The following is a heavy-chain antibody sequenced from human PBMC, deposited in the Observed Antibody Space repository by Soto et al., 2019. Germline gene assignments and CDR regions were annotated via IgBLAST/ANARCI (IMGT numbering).Heavy chain of an antibody. CDR1: GYAFSNYG. CDR2: ISPYNGNT. Sequence: QIQLVQSGAEVKKPGASVRVSCKASGYAFSNYGISWIRQAPGLGLEWMGWISPYNGNTDYAQSLQGRVTMTTDTSTNTAYMELRSLTSDDTAVYYCETSYDSGFDPWGQGTLVTVAS. CDR3: ETSYDSGFDP. J-gene: IGHJ5*02. V-gene: IGHV1-18*04. D-gene: IGHD5-12*01.